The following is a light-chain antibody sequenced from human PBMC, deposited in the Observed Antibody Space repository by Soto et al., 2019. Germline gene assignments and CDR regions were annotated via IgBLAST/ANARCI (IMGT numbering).Light chain of an antibody. Sequence: EIVMTQSPATLSVSPGERATLSCRASQSVSSNLAWYQQKPGQAPRLLIYGASTRATSIPARFSGSGSGTEFTLTISSLQSEDFAVYYCQQYNNWPPGWTFGQGTKVEIK. CDR2: GAS. V-gene: IGKV3-15*01. CDR3: QQYNNWPPGWT. J-gene: IGKJ1*01. CDR1: QSVSSN.